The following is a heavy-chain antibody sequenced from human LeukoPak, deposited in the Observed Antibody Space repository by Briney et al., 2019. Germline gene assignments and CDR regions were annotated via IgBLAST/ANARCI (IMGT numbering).Heavy chain of an antibody. CDR3: AKDLVRQQLTFDY. V-gene: IGHV3-30*02. J-gene: IGHJ4*02. CDR1: GFTFDDYA. Sequence: GGSLRLSCAASGFTFDDYAMHWVRQAPGKGLEWVAFIRYDGSNKYYADSVKGRFTISRDNSKNTLYLQMNSLRAEDTAVYYCAKDLVRQQLTFDYWGQGTLVTVSS. D-gene: IGHD6-13*01. CDR2: IRYDGSNK.